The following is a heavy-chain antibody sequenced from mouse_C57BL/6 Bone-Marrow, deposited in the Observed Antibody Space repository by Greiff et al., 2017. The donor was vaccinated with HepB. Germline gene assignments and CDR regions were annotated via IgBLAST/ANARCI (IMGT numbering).Heavy chain of an antibody. CDR2: ISNLAYSI. Sequence: EVKLMESGGGLVQPGGSLKLSCAASGFTFSDYGMAWVRQAPRKGPEWVAFISNLAYSIYYADTVTGRFTISRENAKNTLYLEMSSLRSEDTAMFDCARAYSLYYFDYWGQGTTLTVSS. J-gene: IGHJ2*01. V-gene: IGHV5-15*01. CDR1: GFTFSDYG. CDR3: ARAYSLYYFDY.